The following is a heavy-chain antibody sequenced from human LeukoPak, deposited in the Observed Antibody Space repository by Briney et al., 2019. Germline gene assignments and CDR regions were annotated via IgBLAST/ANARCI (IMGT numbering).Heavy chain of an antibody. J-gene: IGHJ4*02. CDR3: ARLVDFFDY. CDR2: IYYSGST. CDR1: GGSISSYY. Sequence: SETLSLTCTVSGGSISSYYWSWIRQPPGKGLEWIGYIYYSGSTNYNPSLKSRVTISVDTSKNQFSPKLSSVTAADTAVYYCARLVDFFDYWGQGTLVTVSS. D-gene: IGHD2-15*01. V-gene: IGHV4-59*01.